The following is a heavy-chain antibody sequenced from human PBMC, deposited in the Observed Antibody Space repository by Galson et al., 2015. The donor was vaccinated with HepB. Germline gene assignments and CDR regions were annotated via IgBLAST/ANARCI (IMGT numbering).Heavy chain of an antibody. CDR2: INPNSGDT. CDR1: GYSFIAYY. J-gene: IGHJ4*02. Sequence: SVKVSCKAFGYSFIAYYIHWVRQALGQGLEWMGWINPNSGDTNYAQKFQGRVTMTRDTSISTASMDLTRLRSDDTAVYYCATGSPPGVINFWGQGTLVTVSS. D-gene: IGHD3-10*01. CDR3: ATGSPPGVINF. V-gene: IGHV1-2*02.